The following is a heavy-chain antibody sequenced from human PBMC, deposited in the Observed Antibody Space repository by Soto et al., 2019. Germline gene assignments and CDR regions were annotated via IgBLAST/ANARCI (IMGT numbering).Heavy chain of an antibody. J-gene: IGHJ4*02. V-gene: IGHV3-73*02. D-gene: IGHD1-26*01. Sequence: EVQLVESGGGLVQPGGSLKLSCAASGFTFSGSAMHWVRQASGKGLEWVGRIRSKANSYATAYAASVKGRFTISRDDSKNTAYLQMNSLKTEDTAVYYCTTREGLGDYWGQGTLVTVSS. CDR1: GFTFSGSA. CDR2: IRSKANSYAT. CDR3: TTREGLGDY.